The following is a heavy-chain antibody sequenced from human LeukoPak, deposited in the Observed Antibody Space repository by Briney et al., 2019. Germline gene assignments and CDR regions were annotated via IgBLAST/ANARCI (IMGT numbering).Heavy chain of an antibody. D-gene: IGHD3-3*01. CDR3: AAGGLYDLLPY. J-gene: IGHJ4*02. CDR2: FDPGNGEI. Sequence: SVKVSCKVSGHTLSDLTMHWVRQAPGKGLEWMGGFDPGNGEIIYAQKFQGRVTMTEDASTDTAYMELSSLKSEDTAVYYCAAGGLYDLLPYWGQGTLVTVSS. CDR1: GHTLSDLT. V-gene: IGHV1-24*01.